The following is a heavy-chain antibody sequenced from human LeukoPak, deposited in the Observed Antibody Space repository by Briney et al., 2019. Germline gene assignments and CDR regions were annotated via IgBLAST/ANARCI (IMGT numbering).Heavy chain of an antibody. CDR2: INHSGST. CDR1: GGSFSGYY. Sequence: SETLSLTCAVYGGSFSGYYWSWIRQPPGKGLEWIGEINHSGSTNYNPSLKSRVTISVDTSKNQFSLKLSSVTAADTAVYYCARGPSVVVPAAGAFDIWAKGQWSPSLQ. V-gene: IGHV4-34*01. D-gene: IGHD2-2*01. J-gene: IGHJ3*02. CDR3: ARGPSVVVPAAGAFDI.